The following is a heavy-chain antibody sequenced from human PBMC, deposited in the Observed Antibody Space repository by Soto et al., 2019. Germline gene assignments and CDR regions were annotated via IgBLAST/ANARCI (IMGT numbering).Heavy chain of an antibody. CDR2: IYTSGRA. Sequence: PPDTMALTSTVAGDSLTSYYWRGSRQPSGKGLEWIGRIYTSGRAHYNPSLKSRITMSVDTSKNQFSLKLSYVNAADTAVYYCARATDYWGQGTLATVS. J-gene: IGHJ4*02. CDR1: GDSLTSYY. V-gene: IGHV4-4*07. CDR3: ARATDY.